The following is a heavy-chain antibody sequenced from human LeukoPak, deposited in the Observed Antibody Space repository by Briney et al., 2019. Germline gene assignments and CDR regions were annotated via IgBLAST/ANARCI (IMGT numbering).Heavy chain of an antibody. Sequence: SETLSLTCAVYGGSFSGYYWSWIRQPPGKGLEWIGEINHSGSTNYNPSLKSRVTISVDTSKNQFSLKLSSVTAADTAVYYCARGMWQQSTRSFQHWGQGTLVTVSS. D-gene: IGHD6-13*01. V-gene: IGHV4-34*01. CDR2: INHSGST. J-gene: IGHJ1*01. CDR3: ARGMWQQSTRSFQH. CDR1: GGSFSGYY.